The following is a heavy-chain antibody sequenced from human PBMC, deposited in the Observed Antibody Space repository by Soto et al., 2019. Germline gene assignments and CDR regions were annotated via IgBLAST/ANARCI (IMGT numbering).Heavy chain of an antibody. V-gene: IGHV4-34*01. CDR1: GGSFSGYY. CDR3: VTSLWFGTQPEI. CDR2: ISPSGTT. Sequence: QVQLQQWGAGLLKPSETLSLTCAVYGGSFSGYYWTWFRQPPGKGLGWIGEISPSGTTKYIPSLKSRVTLSADTSKNQFSLKVTSVPAADTAVYYCVTSLWFGTQPEIWGQGALVTVSS. D-gene: IGHD3-10*01. J-gene: IGHJ4*02.